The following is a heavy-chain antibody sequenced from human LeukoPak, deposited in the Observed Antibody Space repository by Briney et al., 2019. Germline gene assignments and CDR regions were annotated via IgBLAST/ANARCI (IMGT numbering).Heavy chain of an antibody. Sequence: PGGSLRLSCAASGFTVSSNYMGWVRQPPGKGLEWVSLIYSGGATYYADSVKGRFTISRDNSKNMLYLQMNSVRAEDTAVYYCARRGSGWEDGYFDLWGRGTLVTVSS. J-gene: IGHJ2*01. CDR3: ARRGSGWEDGYFDL. CDR1: GFTVSSNY. D-gene: IGHD6-19*01. CDR2: IYSGGAT. V-gene: IGHV3-53*01.